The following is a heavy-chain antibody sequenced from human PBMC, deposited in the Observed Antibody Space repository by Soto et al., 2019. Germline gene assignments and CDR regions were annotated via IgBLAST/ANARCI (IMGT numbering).Heavy chain of an antibody. D-gene: IGHD6-6*01. CDR2: IIPIFGTA. CDR1: GGTFSSYA. J-gene: IGHJ6*02. V-gene: IGHV1-69*13. Sequence: ASVKVSCKASGGTFSSYAISWVRQAPGQGLEWMGGIIPIFGTANYAQKFQGRVTITADESTSTAYMELGSLRSEDTAVYYCARDLEYSSPTAYYYYGMDVWGQGTTVTVSS. CDR3: ARDLEYSSPTAYYYYGMDV.